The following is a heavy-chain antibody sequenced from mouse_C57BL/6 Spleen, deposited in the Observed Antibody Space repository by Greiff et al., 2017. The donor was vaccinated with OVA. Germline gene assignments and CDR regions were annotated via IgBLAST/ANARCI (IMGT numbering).Heavy chain of an antibody. CDR3: ARWCVVAYYAMDY. D-gene: IGHD1-1*01. V-gene: IGHV1-82*01. CDR1: GYAFSSSW. CDR2: IYPGDGDT. J-gene: IGHJ4*01. Sequence: QVQLQQSGPELVKPGASVKISCKASGYAFSSSWMNWVKQRPGKGLEWIGRIYPGDGDTNYNRKFKGKATMTADKSSSTAYMQLSSLTSEDSAVYFCARWCVVAYYAMDYWGQGTSVTVSS.